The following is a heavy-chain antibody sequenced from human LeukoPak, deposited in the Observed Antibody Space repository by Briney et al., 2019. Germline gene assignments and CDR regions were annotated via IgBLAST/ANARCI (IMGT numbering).Heavy chain of an antibody. J-gene: IGHJ6*03. Sequence: GGSLRLSCAASGFTFDDYTMHWVRQAPGKGLEWVSLISWDGGSTYYADSVKGRFTISRDNSKNSLYLQMNSLRTEDTALYYCAKGYSYAYYMDVWGKGTTVTVSS. CDR2: ISWDGGST. V-gene: IGHV3-43*01. CDR3: AKGYSYAYYMDV. CDR1: GFTFDDYT. D-gene: IGHD5-18*01.